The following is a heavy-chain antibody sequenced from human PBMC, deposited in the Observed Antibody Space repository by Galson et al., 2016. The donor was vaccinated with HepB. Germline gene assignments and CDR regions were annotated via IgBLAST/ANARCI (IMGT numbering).Heavy chain of an antibody. CDR2: INRDESST. CDR1: GFTFDDYA. J-gene: IGHJ6*02. CDR3: ARDPSYYSGMDV. Sequence: SLRLSCAASGFTFDDYAMHWVRQAPGKGLVWVSRINRDESSTSYADYVKGRFTISRDNAKNTLYLQMNSLRAEDTAVYYCARDPSYYSGMDVWGQGTTVTVSS. V-gene: IGHV3-74*01.